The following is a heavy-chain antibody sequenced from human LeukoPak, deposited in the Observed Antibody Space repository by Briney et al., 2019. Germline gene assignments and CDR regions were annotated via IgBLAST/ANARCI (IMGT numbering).Heavy chain of an antibody. Sequence: SETLSLTCAVCGGSFSGYYWSWIRQPPGKGLEWIGEINHSGSTNYNPSLKSRVTISVDTSKNQFSLKLSSVTAADTAVYYCSMASYYYYGMDVWGQGTTVTVSS. D-gene: IGHD2/OR15-2a*01. CDR1: GGSFSGYY. CDR3: SMASYYYYGMDV. V-gene: IGHV4-34*01. J-gene: IGHJ6*02. CDR2: INHSGST.